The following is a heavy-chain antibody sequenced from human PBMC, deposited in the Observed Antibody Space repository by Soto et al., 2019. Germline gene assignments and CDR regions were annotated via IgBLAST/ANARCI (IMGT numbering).Heavy chain of an antibody. D-gene: IGHD2-2*01. CDR3: ARDLIRAAAFDY. J-gene: IGHJ4*02. V-gene: IGHV1-8*01. Sequence: ASVKVSCKASGYTFTSYDINWVRQATGQGLEWMGWMNPNSGNTGYAQKFQGRVTMTRNTSISTAYMELSSLRAEDTAVYYCARDLIRAAAFDYWGQGTLVTVSS. CDR1: GYTFTSYD. CDR2: MNPNSGNT.